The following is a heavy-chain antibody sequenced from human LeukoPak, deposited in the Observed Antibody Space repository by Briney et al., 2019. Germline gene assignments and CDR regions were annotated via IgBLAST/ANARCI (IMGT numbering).Heavy chain of an antibody. V-gene: IGHV3-74*01. Sequence: PGGSLRLSCAASGFSFSSYWMHWVRQVPGKGLVWVSRINSDGSNTNYADSVKGRFTISRDNAKKTLYLQMNSLSAEDTAVHYCVRGGGAFDIWGQGTMVTVSS. D-gene: IGHD3-16*01. CDR2: INSDGSNT. CDR1: GFSFSSYW. J-gene: IGHJ3*02. CDR3: VRGGGAFDI.